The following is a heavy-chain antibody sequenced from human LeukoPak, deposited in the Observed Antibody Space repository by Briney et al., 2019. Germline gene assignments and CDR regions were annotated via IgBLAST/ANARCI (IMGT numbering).Heavy chain of an antibody. Sequence: SQTLSLTCTVSGGSISSGGYYWSWIRQHPGKGLEWIGYIYYSGSTYYNPSLKSRVTISVDTSKNQFSLKLSSVTAADTAVYYCARVRGYGDDPYYFDYWGQGTLVTVSS. CDR1: GGSISSGGYY. CDR2: IYYSGST. V-gene: IGHV4-31*03. CDR3: ARVRGYGDDPYYFDY. D-gene: IGHD4-17*01. J-gene: IGHJ4*02.